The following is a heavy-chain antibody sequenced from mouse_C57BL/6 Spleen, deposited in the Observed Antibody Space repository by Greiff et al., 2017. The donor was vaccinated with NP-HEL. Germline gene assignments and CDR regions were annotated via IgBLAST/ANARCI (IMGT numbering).Heavy chain of an antibody. D-gene: IGHD1-1*01. V-gene: IGHV5-17*01. J-gene: IGHJ1*03. CDR3: ARITTVVADWYFDV. CDR2: ISSGSSTI. Sequence: EVKLVESGGGLVKPGGSLKLSCAASGFTFSDYGMHWVRQAPEKGLEWVAYISSGSSTIYYADTVKGRFTISRDNAKNTLFLQMTSLRSEDTAMYYCARITTVVADWYFDVWGTGTTVTVSS. CDR1: GFTFSDYG.